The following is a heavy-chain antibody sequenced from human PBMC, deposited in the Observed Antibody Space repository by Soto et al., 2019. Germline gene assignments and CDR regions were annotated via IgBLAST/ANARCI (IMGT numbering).Heavy chain of an antibody. D-gene: IGHD6-19*01. J-gene: IGHJ4*02. CDR1: GGTFSSYT. CDR3: GFTGYSRGWMFDY. CDR2: IIPILGIA. V-gene: IGHV1-69*02. Sequence: SVKVSCKASGGTFSSYTISWVRQAPGQGLEWMRRIIPILGIANYAQRFQGRVTITADKSTSTAYMEMSSLRSEDTAVYYCGFTGYSRGWMFDYWGQGTLVPVSS.